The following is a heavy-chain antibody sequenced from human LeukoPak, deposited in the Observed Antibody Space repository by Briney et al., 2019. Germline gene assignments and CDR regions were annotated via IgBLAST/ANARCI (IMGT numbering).Heavy chain of an antibody. CDR2: TNPNSGGT. CDR1: GYTFTGYY. CDR3: ARHTSHSSDAFEI. Sequence: ASVKVSCKASGYTFTGYYLHWVRQAPGLGLEWMGSTNPNSGGTNYAQKFQGRVTMTRDTPISTAYMELSRLRSDDTAVYYCARHTSHSSDAFEIWGQGTMVTVSS. J-gene: IGHJ3*02. V-gene: IGHV1-2*02. D-gene: IGHD6-6*01.